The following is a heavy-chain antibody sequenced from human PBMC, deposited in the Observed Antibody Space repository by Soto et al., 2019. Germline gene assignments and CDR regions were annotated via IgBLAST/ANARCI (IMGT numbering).Heavy chain of an antibody. V-gene: IGHV3-73*02. J-gene: IGHJ4*02. CDR3: TTGDYCGY. D-gene: IGHD4-17*01. CDR2: SRTKPNNYAT. Sequence: EVQVVESGGGSVQPGGSLKLSCAASGFIFSGSAMHWVRQAAGKGLEWVGRSRTKPNNYATAYGASVKGRFTISRDDSKNTAYLQMNSLKTEDTAVYYCTTGDYCGYWGQGTLVTVSS. CDR1: GFIFSGSA.